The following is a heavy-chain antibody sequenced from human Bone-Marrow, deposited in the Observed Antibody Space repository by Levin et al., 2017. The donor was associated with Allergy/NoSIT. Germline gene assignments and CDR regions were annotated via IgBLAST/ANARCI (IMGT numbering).Heavy chain of an antibody. CDR1: GFNFDHYG. D-gene: IGHD5-24*01. V-gene: IGHV3-20*04. Sequence: GGSLRLSCAASGFNFDHYGMTWVRQAPGKGLEWVSGISWTGDNTGYGDSVKGRFTISRDNARNSLYLQMNSLRTEDTAVYYCARVDDNYGYFVGPPDSWGQGTLVTVSS. J-gene: IGHJ5*02. CDR2: ISWTGDNT. CDR3: ARVDDNYGYFVGPPDS.